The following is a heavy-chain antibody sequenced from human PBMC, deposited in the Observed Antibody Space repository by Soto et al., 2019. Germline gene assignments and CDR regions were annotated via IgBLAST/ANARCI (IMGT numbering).Heavy chain of an antibody. CDR2: IYYSGST. Sequence: QLQLQESGPGLVKPSETLSLTCTVSGGSISSSSYYWGWIRQPPGKGLEWIGSIYYSGSTYYNLSLKSRVTISVDTAKNQFSLKLSSVTAEDTAVYYCARHLRYCSSTSCPPFDYWGQGTLVTVSS. J-gene: IGHJ4*02. D-gene: IGHD2-2*01. V-gene: IGHV4-39*01. CDR1: GGSISSSSYY. CDR3: ARHLRYCSSTSCPPFDY.